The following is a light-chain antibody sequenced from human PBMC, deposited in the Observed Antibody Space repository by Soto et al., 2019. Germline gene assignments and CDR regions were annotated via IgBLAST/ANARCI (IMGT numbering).Light chain of an antibody. CDR1: QSVSSS. J-gene: IGKJ4*01. Sequence: EIVLTQSPATLSLSPGERATLSCRASQSVSSSLAWYQQKPGQPPRLLIYNASKRATGIPVRFSGSGSGTDFSLTISRLEYEDFAVYDCQQRSNWPLTFCGGTKVDI. CDR3: QQRSNWPLT. V-gene: IGKV3-11*01. CDR2: NAS.